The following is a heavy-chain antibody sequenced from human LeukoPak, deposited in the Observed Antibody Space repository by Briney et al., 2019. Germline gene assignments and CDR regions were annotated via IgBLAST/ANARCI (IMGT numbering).Heavy chain of an antibody. D-gene: IGHD3-3*01. Sequence: SETLSLTCTVSGGSISSYYWNWIRQPPGKGLEWIGYFYYSGSTNSNPSLKSRVTISADTSKNQFSLKLNSVTAADTAVYYCARDFWSGYHWYFDLWGRGTLVTVSS. V-gene: IGHV4-59*01. CDR3: ARDFWSGYHWYFDL. J-gene: IGHJ2*01. CDR2: FYYSGST. CDR1: GGSISSYY.